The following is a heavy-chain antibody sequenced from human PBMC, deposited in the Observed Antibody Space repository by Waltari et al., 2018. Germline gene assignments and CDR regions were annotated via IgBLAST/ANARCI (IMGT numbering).Heavy chain of an antibody. V-gene: IGHV4-34*02. J-gene: IGHJ6*02. CDR2: EKKNGNR. CDR1: GGSFSGYY. D-gene: IGHD2-21*02. CDR3: VRLEDCSGPGGNCYSGDSFALDV. Sequence: QVQLQQWGAGQLQPSETLSLTCAVFGGSFSGYYWGWIRPAPGKGLEWGGGEKKNGNRNINPSLRSRITMLLDTSRSQFSLKVNSVTAADTAVYYCVRLEDCSGPGGNCYSGDSFALDVWGQGTTVTVSS.